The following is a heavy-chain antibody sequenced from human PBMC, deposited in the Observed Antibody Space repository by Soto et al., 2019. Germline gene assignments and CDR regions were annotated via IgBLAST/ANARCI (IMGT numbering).Heavy chain of an antibody. CDR2: INHSGST. CDR1: GGSISSYY. J-gene: IGHJ4*02. Sequence: QVQLQESGPGLVKPSETLSLTCTVSGGSISSYYWSWIRQPPGKGLEWIGEINHSGSTNYNPSLKSRVTISVDTSKNQFSLKLSSVTAADTAVYYCARVPGFDYWGQGTLVTVSS. CDR3: ARVPGFDY. V-gene: IGHV4-59*12.